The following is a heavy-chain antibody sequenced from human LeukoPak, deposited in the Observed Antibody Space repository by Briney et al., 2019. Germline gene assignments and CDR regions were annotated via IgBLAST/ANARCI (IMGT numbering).Heavy chain of an antibody. CDR3: ARGQAVAGFLYGMDV. V-gene: IGHV4-34*01. Sequence: PSETLSLTCAVYGGSFSGYYWSWIRQPPGKGLEWIGEINHSGSTNYNPSLKSRVTISVDTSKNQFSLKLSSVTAADTAVYYCARGQAVAGFLYGMDVWGQGTTVTVSS. CDR1: GGSFSGYY. D-gene: IGHD6-19*01. CDR2: INHSGST. J-gene: IGHJ6*02.